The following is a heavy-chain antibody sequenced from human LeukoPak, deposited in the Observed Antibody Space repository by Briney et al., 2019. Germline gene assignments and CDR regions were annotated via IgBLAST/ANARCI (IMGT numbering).Heavy chain of an antibody. V-gene: IGHV4-39*07. J-gene: IGHJ3*02. CDR1: GGSISSSSYY. CDR3: ARDREIYYDSSGSHSDAFDI. D-gene: IGHD3-22*01. Sequence: SETLSLTCTVSGGSISSSSYYWGWIRQPPGKGLEWIGSIYYSGSTYYNPSLKSRDTISVDTSKNQFSLKLSSVTAADTAVYYCARDREIYYDSSGSHSDAFDIWGQGTMVTVSS. CDR2: IYYSGST.